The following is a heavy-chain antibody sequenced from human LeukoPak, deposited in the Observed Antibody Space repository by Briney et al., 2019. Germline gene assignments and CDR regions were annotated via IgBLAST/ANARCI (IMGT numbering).Heavy chain of an antibody. D-gene: IGHD1-1*01. J-gene: IGHJ4*02. Sequence: GRSLRLSCAASGFTFSSYGMHCVRQAPGKGLEWVAFIAEDGSNEKYTDSVKGRFTISRDNSNNTLYLRMNSLRAEDTGVYYCAKDRKTTSSGTFDYWGQGTLVTVSS. CDR1: GFTFSSYG. V-gene: IGHV3-30*18. CDR2: IAEDGSNE. CDR3: AKDRKTTSSGTFDY.